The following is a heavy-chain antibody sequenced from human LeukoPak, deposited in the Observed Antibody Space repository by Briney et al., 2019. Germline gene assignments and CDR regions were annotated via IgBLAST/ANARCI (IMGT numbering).Heavy chain of an antibody. CDR2: INPSSGGT. CDR1: RYTFTDYY. D-gene: IGHD2-8*02. CDR3: AKSPRLVGAFDI. J-gene: IGHJ3*02. Sequence: GASVKVSCKSSRYTFTDYYIHWVRQAPGQGLEGMGWINPSSGGTNYAQKFQGRVTMTRDTSISTAYMELSRLRSDDTAMYYCAKSPRLVGAFDIWGQGTMVTVSP. V-gene: IGHV1-2*02.